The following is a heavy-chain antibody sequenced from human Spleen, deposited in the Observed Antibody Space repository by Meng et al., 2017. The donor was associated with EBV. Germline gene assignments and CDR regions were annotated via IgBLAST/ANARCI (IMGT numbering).Heavy chain of an antibody. CDR3: ARIELELSP. D-gene: IGHD1-7*01. CDR2: IYFGATS. CDR1: GDSISGSHYY. Sequence: LQLQESGPGLVKASETLSLTCTVSGDSISGSHYYWGWIRQPPGKGLEWIGSIYFGATSFYNPSLKSRVTISVDTSKNQFSLKVTSVTAADTAVYYCARIELELSPWGQGTLVTVSS. J-gene: IGHJ5*02. V-gene: IGHV4-39*07.